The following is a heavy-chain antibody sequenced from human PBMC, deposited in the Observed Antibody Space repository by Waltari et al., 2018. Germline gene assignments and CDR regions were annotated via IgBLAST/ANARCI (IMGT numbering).Heavy chain of an antibody. J-gene: IGHJ4*02. Sequence: EVQLVESGGGLMQPGGSLRLSCATSDFTVNTHYVNWVPQAPGQGLEWVAVRHGDGRTHYGESGKGRFTIARDSSKNTVYLQMDSLGVGDAAVYYCTRDRGSYSSSGYALGGMHYWGQGTLVTVSS. CDR3: TRDRGSYSSSGYALGGMHY. CDR2: RHGDGRT. CDR1: DFTVNTHY. D-gene: IGHD3-16*01. V-gene: IGHV3-53*01.